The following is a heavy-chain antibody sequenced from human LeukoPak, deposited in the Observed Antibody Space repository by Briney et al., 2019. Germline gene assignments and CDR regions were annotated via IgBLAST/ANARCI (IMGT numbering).Heavy chain of an antibody. J-gene: IGHJ6*03. CDR3: ARRLVAGFYYYYYMDV. Sequence: SVTVSCKASGGTFSIYAISWVRQAPGQGLEWMGGTIPIFGTANYAQKFQGRVTITADESTSTAYMELSSLRSEDTAVYYCARRLVAGFYYYYYMDVWGKGTTVTVSS. D-gene: IGHD6-19*01. V-gene: IGHV1-69*13. CDR1: GGTFSIYA. CDR2: TIPIFGTA.